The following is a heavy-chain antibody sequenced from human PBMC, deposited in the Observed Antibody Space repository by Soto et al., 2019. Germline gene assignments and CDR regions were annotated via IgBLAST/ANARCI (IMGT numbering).Heavy chain of an antibody. D-gene: IGHD3-3*01. J-gene: IGHJ4*02. Sequence: QVQLQESGPGLVKPSETLSLTCTVSGGSVSGATHYWNWIRQPPGKGLEWIGHIPYSGSANYNPSLGSRVSLQICTDQYSLRLNSVTAADTAVYYCARGKVRRSASGGYYSVDIWGQGILVTVSS. CDR2: IPYSGSA. CDR3: ARGKVRRSASGGYYSVDI. CDR1: GGSVSGATHY. V-gene: IGHV4-61*01.